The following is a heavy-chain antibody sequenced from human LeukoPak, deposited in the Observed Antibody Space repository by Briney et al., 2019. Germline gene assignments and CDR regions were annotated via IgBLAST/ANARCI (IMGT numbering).Heavy chain of an antibody. J-gene: IGHJ4*02. CDR1: GFTFSSYG. CDR2: IWYDGSNK. V-gene: IGHV3-33*01. D-gene: IGHD3-10*01. CDR3: ARSFDHGSGTYYHDY. Sequence: GGSLRLSCAASGFTFSSYGMLWVRQAPGKGLEWVAVIWYDGSNKYYADSVKGRFTISRDNSKNTLYLQMNSLRDEDKAVYYCARSFDHGSGTYYHDYLGQGTLVTVSS.